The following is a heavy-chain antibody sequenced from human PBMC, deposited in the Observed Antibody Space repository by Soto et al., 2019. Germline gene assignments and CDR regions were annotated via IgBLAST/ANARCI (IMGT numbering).Heavy chain of an antibody. J-gene: IGHJ6*02. CDR2: ISGSDGRT. CDR1: DFAFSTYN. V-gene: IGHV3-23*04. Sequence: EVNLVESGGGQVQPGGSLRLSCVASDFAFSTYNMNWVRQAPGKGLEWVAGISGSDGRTFHADPVKGRFTISRDNSRNTLYLQMSRLRAQDTAVYYCARDQDDYGDSVLGDSYYYHSYGLDVWGQGTTVTVSS. D-gene: IGHD4-17*01. CDR3: ARDQDDYGDSVLGDSYYYHSYGLDV.